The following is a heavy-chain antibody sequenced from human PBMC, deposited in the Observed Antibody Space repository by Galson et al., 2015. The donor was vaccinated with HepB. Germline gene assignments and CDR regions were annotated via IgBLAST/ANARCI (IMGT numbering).Heavy chain of an antibody. CDR1: GYNFTTFW. CDR3: GRHTDIDI. D-gene: IGHD4-17*01. CDR2: IDPSDSYT. V-gene: IGHV5-10-1*01. Sequence: QSGAEVKKPGESLTISCKGSGYNFTTFWISWVRQMPGKGLEWMGKIDPSDSYTIYNPSFQGHVTFSADTSVSTAYLQWSSLKASDTAIYYCGRHTDIDIWGQGTLVTVSS. J-gene: IGHJ4*02.